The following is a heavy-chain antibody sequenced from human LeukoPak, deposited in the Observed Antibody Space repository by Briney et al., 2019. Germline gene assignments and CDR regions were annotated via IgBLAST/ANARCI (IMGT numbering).Heavy chain of an antibody. CDR2: IWYDGSNK. V-gene: IGHV3-33*01. Sequence: GGSLRLSCAASGFTFSSYGMHWVRQAPGKGLEWVAVIWYDGSNKYYADSVKGRFTISRDNSKNTLYLQMNSLRAEDTAVYYCAREGHRGLPFAYWGQGTLVTVSS. D-gene: IGHD5-18*01. CDR3: AREGHRGLPFAY. CDR1: GFTFSSYG. J-gene: IGHJ4*02.